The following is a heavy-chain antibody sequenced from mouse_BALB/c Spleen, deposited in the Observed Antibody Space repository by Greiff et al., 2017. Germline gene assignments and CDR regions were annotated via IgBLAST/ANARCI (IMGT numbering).Heavy chain of an antibody. J-gene: IGHJ2*01. D-gene: IGHD2-14*01. CDR1: GFTFSDYY. Sequence: EVKLMESGGGLVKPGGSLKLSCAASGFTFSDYYMYWVRQTPEKRLEWVATISDGGSYTYYPDSVKGRFTISRDNAKNNLYMQMSSLKSEDTAMYYCARDQAYYRSFDYWGQGTTLTVSS. CDR2: ISDGGSYT. V-gene: IGHV5-4*02. CDR3: ARDQAYYRSFDY.